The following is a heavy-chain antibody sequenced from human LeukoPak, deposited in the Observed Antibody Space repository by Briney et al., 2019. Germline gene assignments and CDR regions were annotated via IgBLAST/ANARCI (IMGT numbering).Heavy chain of an antibody. J-gene: IGHJ6*03. CDR3: ATASPIQLRVYYMDV. V-gene: IGHV1-2*02. CDR1: GYTFTGYY. D-gene: IGHD5-18*01. CDR2: INPNSGAT. Sequence: VASVKVSCKASGYTFTGYYMHWVRQAPGQGLEWMGWINPNSGATNYAQKFQGRVTMTTDTSTSTAYMELRSLRSDDTAVYYCATASPIQLRVYYMDVCGKGTTVTVSS.